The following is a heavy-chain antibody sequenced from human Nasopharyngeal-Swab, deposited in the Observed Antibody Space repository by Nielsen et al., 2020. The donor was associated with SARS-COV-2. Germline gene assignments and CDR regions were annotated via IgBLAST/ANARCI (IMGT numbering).Heavy chain of an antibody. Sequence: WIRQPPGKGLEWIGNIFSGGNTHYNPSLDSRVTISLDTSKNQFSLKLSSVTAADTAVYYCARGTDIPPDYWGQGTLVTVSS. J-gene: IGHJ4*02. V-gene: IGHV4-39*07. CDR3: ARGTDIPPDY. CDR2: IFSGGNT. D-gene: IGHD3-9*01.